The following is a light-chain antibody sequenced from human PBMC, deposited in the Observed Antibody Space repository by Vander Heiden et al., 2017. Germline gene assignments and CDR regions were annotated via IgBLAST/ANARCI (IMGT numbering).Light chain of an antibody. Sequence: EVVLTQSPGTLSLSPGERATLSCRASQSVSNSYLAWYQQKPGQAPRLLIYGTFNRATGTPDRFSGSGLGTDFTLSISRLEPEDFAVYYCQKGGDSTGTFGQGTKVEIK. V-gene: IGKV3-20*01. CDR2: GTF. J-gene: IGKJ1*01. CDR3: QKGGDSTGT. CDR1: QSVSNSY.